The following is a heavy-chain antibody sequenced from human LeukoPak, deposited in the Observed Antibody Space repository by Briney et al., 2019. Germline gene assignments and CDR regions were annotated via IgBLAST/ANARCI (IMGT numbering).Heavy chain of an antibody. V-gene: IGHV4-61*02. D-gene: IGHD5-24*01. CDR2: IYTSGST. CDR3: ARGGRDGYNNWFDP. Sequence: SQTLSLTCTVSGGSISSGSYYWIWIRQPAGKGLEWIGRIYTSGSTNYNPSLKSRATISVDTSNNQFSLKLSSVTAADTAVYYCARGGRDGYNNWFDPWGQGTLVTVSS. J-gene: IGHJ5*02. CDR1: GGSISSGSYY.